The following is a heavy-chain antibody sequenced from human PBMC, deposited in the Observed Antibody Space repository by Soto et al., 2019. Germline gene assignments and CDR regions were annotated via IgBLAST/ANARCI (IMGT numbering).Heavy chain of an antibody. Sequence: GRSLRLSCAASGFSFSTYNMNWVRQAPGKGLEWVSSIDASSTHIYYADSVKGRFTISRDNGKSSLYLQMDSLRAEDTALYYCVRQQYDFLVDPWGQGTLVTVS. CDR1: GFSFSTYN. V-gene: IGHV3-21*01. J-gene: IGHJ5*02. CDR3: VRQQYDFLVDP. D-gene: IGHD3-16*01. CDR2: IDASSTHI.